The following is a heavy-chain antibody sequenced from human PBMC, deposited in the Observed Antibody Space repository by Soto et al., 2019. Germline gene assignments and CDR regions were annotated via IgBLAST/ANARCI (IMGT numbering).Heavy chain of an antibody. V-gene: IGHV5-51*03. CDR1: GYPFSTYW. Sequence: EVLLVQSGAEVRRPGESLKISCQASGYPFSTYWIGWVRQRAGKGLEWLGIIYPDDSDTRYRPSFQGQVTMSVDKSINTAYLQWSSLRASDTAIYYCARRGAVLIVATHSPYEGFDFWGQGAMVTVSS. CDR2: IYPDDSDT. CDR3: ARRGAVLIVATHSPYEGFDF. J-gene: IGHJ3*01. D-gene: IGHD2-15*01.